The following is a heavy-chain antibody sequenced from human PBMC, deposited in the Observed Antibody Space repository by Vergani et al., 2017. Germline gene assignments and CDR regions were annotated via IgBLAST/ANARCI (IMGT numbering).Heavy chain of an antibody. V-gene: IGHV1-69*12. CDR2: IIPIFGTA. J-gene: IGHJ6*02. Sequence: QVQLVQSGAEVKKPGSSVKVSCKASGGTFSSYAISWVRQAPGQGLEWMGGIIPIFGTANYAQKFQGSVTITADESTSTAYMELSSLRSEDTAVYYCAGVRCSSTSCYAGYYYYGMDVWGQGTTVTVSS. CDR3: AGVRCSSTSCYAGYYYYGMDV. D-gene: IGHD2-2*01. CDR1: GGTFSSYA.